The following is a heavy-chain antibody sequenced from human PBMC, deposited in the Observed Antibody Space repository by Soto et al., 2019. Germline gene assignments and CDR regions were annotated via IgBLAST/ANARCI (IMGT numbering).Heavy chain of an antibody. Sequence: EVHLVQSGAEVKKPGESLKISCKGSGYNFNNYWIGWVRQMPGKGLEWMGLIYPADSDTRYSPSFEGQVTMSADKSTSTAYLQWSGLKASDTAMYYCARRLNYYGDYKFDLWGQGTLVTVSS. CDR2: IYPADSDT. V-gene: IGHV5-51*03. D-gene: IGHD4-17*01. J-gene: IGHJ4*02. CDR3: ARRLNYYGDYKFDL. CDR1: GYNFNNYW.